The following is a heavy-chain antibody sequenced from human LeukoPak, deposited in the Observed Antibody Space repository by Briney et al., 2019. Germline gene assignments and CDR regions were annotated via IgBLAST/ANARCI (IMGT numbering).Heavy chain of an antibody. CDR2: ILHGGGT. Sequence: PSETLSLACAVSGGSINSDSWSWIRQPPGKGLEWVGYILHGGGTYSNPSLKSRVIISVDRSKNQFPLKLTSVTAADTAIYYCARSLFRGSGSWKGWFDPWGPGTLVSVSS. V-gene: IGHV4-30-2*01. D-gene: IGHD1-26*01. CDR3: ARSLFRGSGSWKGWFDP. J-gene: IGHJ5*02. CDR1: GGSINSDS.